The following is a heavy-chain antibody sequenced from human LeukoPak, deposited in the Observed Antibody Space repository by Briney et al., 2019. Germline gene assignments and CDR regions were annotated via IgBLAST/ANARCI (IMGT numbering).Heavy chain of an antibody. CDR2: IYSGGST. D-gene: IGHD6-13*01. Sequence: GGSLRLSCAPSGFTASSHYMSWVRQAPGKVLEWVSVIYSGGSTYYADSVKGRFTISRDNSKNTLYLQMNSLRAEDTAVYYCARTQQLVRSLDYWGQGTLVTVSS. V-gene: IGHV3-53*01. CDR3: ARTQQLVRSLDY. J-gene: IGHJ4*02. CDR1: GFTASSHY.